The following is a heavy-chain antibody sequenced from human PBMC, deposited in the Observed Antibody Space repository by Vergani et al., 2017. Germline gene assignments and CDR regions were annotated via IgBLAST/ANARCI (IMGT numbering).Heavy chain of an antibody. D-gene: IGHD6-19*01. J-gene: IGHJ4*02. CDR3: ASPTYSSGWYDLDY. Sequence: EVQLVPSGAEVKKPGESLKISCKGSGYSFTSYWIGWVRPMPGKGLEWMGIIYPGDSDTRYSTSFQGQVNISADKSISTAYLQWSSLKASDTAMYYCASPTYSSGWYDLDYWGQGTLVTVSS. CDR1: GYSFTSYW. V-gene: IGHV5-51*03. CDR2: IYPGDSDT.